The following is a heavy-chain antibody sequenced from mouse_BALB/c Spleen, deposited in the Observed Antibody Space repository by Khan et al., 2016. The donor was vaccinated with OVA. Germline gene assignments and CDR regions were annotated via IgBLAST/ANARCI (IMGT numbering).Heavy chain of an antibody. J-gene: IGHJ2*01. CDR1: GFTFSSYS. CDR3: TRDRNYYGSSFYFDY. Sequence: EVELVESGGGLVKPGGSLRLSCEASGFTFSSYSMSWVRQTPEKRLEWVATITSGGSYTYYPDSLQGRFTISRDNAKNTLYLQMSSLKSEDTAIYYCTRDRNYYGSSFYFDYWGQGTTRTVSS. D-gene: IGHD1-1*01. V-gene: IGHV5-6-4*01. CDR2: ITSGGSYT.